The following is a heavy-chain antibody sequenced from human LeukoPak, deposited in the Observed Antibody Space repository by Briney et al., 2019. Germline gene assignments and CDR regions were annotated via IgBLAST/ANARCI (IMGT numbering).Heavy chain of an antibody. J-gene: IGHJ4*02. V-gene: IGHV3-53*01. Sequence: GGSLRLSCAASGFTVSSNYMSWVRQAPGKGLEWVSVIYSGGSTYYADSVKGRFTISRDNSKNTLYLQMNSLRAEDTAVYYCALNYYGSGGHDYWGQGTLVTVSS. CDR1: GFTVSSNY. D-gene: IGHD3-10*01. CDR2: IYSGGST. CDR3: ALNYYGSGGHDY.